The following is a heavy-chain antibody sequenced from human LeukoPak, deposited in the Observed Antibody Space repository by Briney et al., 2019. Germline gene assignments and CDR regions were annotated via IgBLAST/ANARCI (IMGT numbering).Heavy chain of an antibody. Sequence: GGSLRLSCAVSGIIFSDYWMSWVRQAPGKGLEWVANTKHDSSEKYYVDSVKGRFTISRDNAKNSLYLQMNSLRAEDTAVYYCVNDLARRGGYWGQGTLVTVSA. J-gene: IGHJ4*02. CDR3: VNDLARRGGY. CDR2: TKHDSSEK. D-gene: IGHD3-16*01. V-gene: IGHV3-7*01. CDR1: GIIFSDYW.